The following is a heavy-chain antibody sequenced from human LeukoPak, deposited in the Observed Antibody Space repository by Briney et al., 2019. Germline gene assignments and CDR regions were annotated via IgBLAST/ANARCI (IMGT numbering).Heavy chain of an antibody. V-gene: IGHV3-23*01. CDR3: AKGFSYGFEY. Sequence: PGGSLRLSCAASGFTFSSYAMNWVRQAPGKGLEWVSAISGSGGTTYYADSVRGRFTISRDNSKNTLYLQTKSLRAEDTAVYYCAKGFSYGFEYWGQGTLVTVSS. D-gene: IGHD5-18*01. CDR1: GFTFSSYA. CDR2: ISGSGGTT. J-gene: IGHJ4*02.